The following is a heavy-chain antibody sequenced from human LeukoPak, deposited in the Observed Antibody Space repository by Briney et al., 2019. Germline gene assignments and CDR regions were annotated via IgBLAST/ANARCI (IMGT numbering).Heavy chain of an antibody. CDR1: GGSIRSGDYY. CDR3: ARDYGDY. J-gene: IGHJ4*02. CDR2: IHYSGIT. V-gene: IGHV4-30-4*08. Sequence: KPSETPSLTCTVSGGSIRSGDYYWSWIRQPPGKGLEWIGYIHYSGITYYNPSLMSRVIISVDTSKNQFSLKLTSVTAADTAVYYCARDYGDYWGQGTLVTVSS.